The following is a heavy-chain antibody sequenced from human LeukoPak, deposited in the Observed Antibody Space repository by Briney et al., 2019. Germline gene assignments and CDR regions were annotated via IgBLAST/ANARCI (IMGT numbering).Heavy chain of an antibody. CDR1: GGTFSHDV. V-gene: IGHV1-69*04. CDR2: IIPVFDVS. CDR3: ATSSGY. Sequence: GASVKVSCKASGGTFSHDVITWVRQAPGQGLEWMGRIIPVFDVSNFAQKFQGRVTMTEDTSTDTAYMELSSLRSEDTAVYYCATSSGYWGQGTLVTVSS. J-gene: IGHJ4*02. D-gene: IGHD3-10*01.